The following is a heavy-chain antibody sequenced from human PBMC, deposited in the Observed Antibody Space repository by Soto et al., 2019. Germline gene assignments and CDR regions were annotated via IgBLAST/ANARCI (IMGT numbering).Heavy chain of an antibody. J-gene: IGHJ6*02. V-gene: IGHV3-30*18. D-gene: IGHD2-21*02. CDR3: AKDQTYIGTAVYDV. CDR2: ISSDGSQK. CDR1: EFRFSSYA. Sequence: QAQLVECGGGVVQAGRSLRLSSAASEFRFSSYAMQWVRQAPGKGLEWVALISSDGSQKYYADSVMGRCLISRDNSLNTLYLGEYNVRDGDSAVYYCAKDQTYIGTAVYDVWGQGTTVTGSS.